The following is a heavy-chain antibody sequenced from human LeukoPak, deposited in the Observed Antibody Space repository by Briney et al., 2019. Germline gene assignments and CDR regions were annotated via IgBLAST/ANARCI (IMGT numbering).Heavy chain of an antibody. D-gene: IGHD3-16*02. J-gene: IGHJ3*02. CDR2: IAYDRSNK. V-gene: IGHV3-30-3*01. CDR1: GFTFSSYA. CDR3: ARDGGGDMITFGGVIVRNDTFDI. Sequence: QSGGSLRLYCAVSGFTFSSYAMHWVRQAPGKELEGVAVIAYDRSNKYYADSVKGQLTISRDNSKNTLYLQMHSLRAEHTAVYYCARDGGGDMITFGGVIVRNDTFDIWGQGTMVTVSS.